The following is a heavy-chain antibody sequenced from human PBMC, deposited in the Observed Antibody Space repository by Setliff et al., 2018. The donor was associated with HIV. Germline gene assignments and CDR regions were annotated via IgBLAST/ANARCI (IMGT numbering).Heavy chain of an antibody. CDR3: GIDSGIYSRSPIDY. CDR2: IIPMFGRV. V-gene: IGHV1-69*13. CDR1: GGTFSSYA. J-gene: IGHJ4*02. D-gene: IGHD6-6*01. Sequence: SVKVSCKPSGGTFSSYAISWVRQAPGQGLEWMGGIIPMFGRVNYAQKLQGRVTITADESTNTAYMELSSLRSEDTALYYCGIDSGIYSRSPIDYWGQGTLVTVSS.